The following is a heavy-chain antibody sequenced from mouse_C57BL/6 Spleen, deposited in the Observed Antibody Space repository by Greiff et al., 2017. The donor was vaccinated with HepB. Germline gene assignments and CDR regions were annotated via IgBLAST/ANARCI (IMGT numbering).Heavy chain of an antibody. V-gene: IGHV1-61*01. CDR1: GYTFTSYW. J-gene: IGHJ3*01. Sequence: VQLQQPGAELVRPGSSVKLSCKASGYTFTSYWMDWVKQRPGQGLEWIGNIYPSDSETHYNQKFKDKATLTVDKSSSTAYMQLRSLTSEDSAVYYCARANYYGSSPFAYWGQGTLVTVSA. CDR2: IYPSDSET. D-gene: IGHD1-1*01. CDR3: ARANYYGSSPFAY.